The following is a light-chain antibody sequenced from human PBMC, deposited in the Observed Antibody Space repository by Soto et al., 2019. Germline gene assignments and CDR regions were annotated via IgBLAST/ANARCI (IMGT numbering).Light chain of an antibody. CDR2: DAS. Sequence: EIVLTQSPATLSLSPGERATLSCRASQSVSSYLAWYQQKPGQAPRLLIYDASNRATGIPARFSGSGSGTDFTLTISSLEPEDFAVYYCQQRSNWSGFTVGPGTKVDIK. CDR1: QSVSSY. J-gene: IGKJ3*01. V-gene: IGKV3-11*01. CDR3: QQRSNWSGFT.